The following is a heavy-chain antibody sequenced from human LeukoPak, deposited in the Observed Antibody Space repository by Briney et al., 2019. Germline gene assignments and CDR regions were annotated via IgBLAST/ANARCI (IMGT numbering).Heavy chain of an antibody. V-gene: IGHV4-59*05. D-gene: IGHD3-10*01. CDR3: ARNKGRYGSGRVHFDP. CDR1: GGSIHTYY. J-gene: IGHJ5*02. Sequence: SETLSLTCSVSGGSIHTYYWTWIRQPPGKGLEWIGSIYLSGSIYYNPSLKSRVTISVDTSKNQLSLKLSSVTAADTAVYYCARNKGRYGSGRVHFDPWGQGTLVTVSS. CDR2: IYLSGSI.